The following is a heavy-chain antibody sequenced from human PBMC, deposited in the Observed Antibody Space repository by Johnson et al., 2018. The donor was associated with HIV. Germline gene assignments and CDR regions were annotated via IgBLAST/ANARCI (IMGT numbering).Heavy chain of an antibody. V-gene: IGHV3-9*01. CDR3: AKDSGSPLGAAFDI. J-gene: IGHJ3*02. CDR1: GFTFDDYA. CDR2: ITWNSGSI. Sequence: VQLVESGGGLVQPGRSLRLSCAASGFTFDDYAMHWVRQAPGKGLEWVSGITWNSGSIGYADSVKGRFTISRDNAKNSLYLQMNSLRAEDTALYYCAKDSGSPLGAAFDIWGQGTMVTVSS. D-gene: IGHD1-26*01.